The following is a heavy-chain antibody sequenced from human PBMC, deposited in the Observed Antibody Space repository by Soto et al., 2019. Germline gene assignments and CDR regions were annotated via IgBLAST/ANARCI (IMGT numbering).Heavy chain of an antibody. V-gene: IGHV4-30-4*01. CDR1: GDSISTVDYF. CDR3: ARGRYCLTGRCLPIWFDS. D-gene: IGHD2-15*01. Sequence: SETLSLTCSVSGDSISTVDYFWAWIRQPPGQALEYIGYIYKSATTYYNPSFESRVAISLDMSKSQFSLNVTVVTAEDTAVYFCARGRYCLTGRCLPIWFDSWGQGTLVTVSS. CDR2: IYKSATT. J-gene: IGHJ5*01.